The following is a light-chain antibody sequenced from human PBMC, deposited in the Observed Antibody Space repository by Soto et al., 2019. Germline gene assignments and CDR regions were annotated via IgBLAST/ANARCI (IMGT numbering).Light chain of an antibody. CDR3: SSYTSSSPVV. CDR2: DVS. V-gene: IGLV2-14*01. CDR1: SSDVGGYNY. J-gene: IGLJ2*01. Sequence: QSALTQPASVSGCPGQSITISCTGTSSDVGGYNYVSWYQQHPGKAPKLMIYDVSNRPSGVSNRFSGSKSGNTASLTISGLQAEDEADYYCSSYTSSSPVVFGGGTQLTVL.